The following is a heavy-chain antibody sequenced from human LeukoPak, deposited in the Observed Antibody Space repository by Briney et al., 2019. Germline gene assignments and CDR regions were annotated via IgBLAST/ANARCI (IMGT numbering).Heavy chain of an antibody. V-gene: IGHV4-39*02. CDR2: IYYSGST. D-gene: IGHD3-22*01. CDR1: GGSISSSSYY. J-gene: IGHJ3*02. CDR3: ARDHYYDSSGYYAFDI. Sequence: SETLSLTCTVSGGSISSSSYYWGWIRQPPGKGLEWIGSIYYSGSTYYNPSLKSRVTISVDTSKNQFSLKLSSVTAADTAVYYCARDHYYDSSGYYAFDIWGQGTMVTVSS.